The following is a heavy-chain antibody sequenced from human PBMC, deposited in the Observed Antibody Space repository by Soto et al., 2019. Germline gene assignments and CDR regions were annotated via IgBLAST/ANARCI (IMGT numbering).Heavy chain of an antibody. V-gene: IGHV3-7*03. J-gene: IGHJ6*02. Sequence: PGGSLRLSCAASGFTFSSYWMSWVRQAPGKGLEWVANIKQDGSEKYYVDSVKGRFTISRDNAKNSLYLQMNSLRAEDTAVYYSEGGDYYGMDVWGQGTTVTVSS. CDR2: IKQDGSEK. CDR1: GFTFSSYW. D-gene: IGHD3-16*01. CDR3: EGGDYYGMDV.